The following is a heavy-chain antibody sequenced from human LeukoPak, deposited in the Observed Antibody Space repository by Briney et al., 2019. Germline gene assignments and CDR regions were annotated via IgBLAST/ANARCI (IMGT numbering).Heavy chain of an antibody. J-gene: IGHJ4*02. V-gene: IGHV1-2*02. CDR1: GYTFTGYY. D-gene: IGHD3-3*01. Sequence: ASVKVSCKASGYTFTGYYMHWVRQAPGQGLEWMGWINPNSGGTNYAQKSQGRVTMTRDTSISTAYMELSRLRSDDTAVYYCARKYYDFWSGYRRRDYYFDYWGQGTLVTVSS. CDR3: ARKYYDFWSGYRRRDYYFDY. CDR2: INPNSGGT.